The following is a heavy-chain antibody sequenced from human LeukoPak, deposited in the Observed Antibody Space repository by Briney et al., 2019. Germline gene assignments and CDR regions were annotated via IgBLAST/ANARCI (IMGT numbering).Heavy chain of an antibody. J-gene: IGHJ4*02. Sequence: GASVKVSCKASGYTFTSYGISWVRQAPGQGLEWMGWISAYNGNTNYAQKLQGRVTMTTDTSTSTAYMELRSLRSDDTAVYYCARARGYSIRMAAIRNYYFDYWGQGTLVTVSS. V-gene: IGHV1-18*01. CDR1: GYTFTSYG. CDR2: ISAYNGNT. CDR3: ARARGYSIRMAAIRNYYFDY. D-gene: IGHD5-18*01.